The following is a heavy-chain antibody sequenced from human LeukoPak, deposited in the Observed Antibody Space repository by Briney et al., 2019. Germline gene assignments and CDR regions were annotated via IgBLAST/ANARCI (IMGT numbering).Heavy chain of an antibody. V-gene: IGHV3-23*01. CDR3: AKAVAGNS. Sequence: GGSLRLSCTVSVFTVSSNSMSWVRQAPGKGLEWVSAISCSGGSTYYADSVKGRFTISRDNSKNTLYLQMNSLRAEDTAVYYCAKAVAGNSWGQGTLVTVSS. CDR1: VFTVSSNS. CDR2: ISCSGGST. J-gene: IGHJ4*02. D-gene: IGHD6-19*01.